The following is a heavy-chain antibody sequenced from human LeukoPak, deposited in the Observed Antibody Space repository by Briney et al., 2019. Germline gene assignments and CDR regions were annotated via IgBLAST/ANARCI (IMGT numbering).Heavy chain of an antibody. Sequence: SETLSLTCAVSGGSISSGGYSRSWIRQPPGKGLEWIGYIYHSGSTYYNPSLKSRVTISVDRSKNQFSLKLSSVTAADTAVYYCARASDSSGYYSGMDVWGQGTTVTVSS. CDR2: IYHSGST. CDR3: ARASDSSGYYSGMDV. V-gene: IGHV4-30-2*01. CDR1: GGSISSGGYS. D-gene: IGHD3-22*01. J-gene: IGHJ6*02.